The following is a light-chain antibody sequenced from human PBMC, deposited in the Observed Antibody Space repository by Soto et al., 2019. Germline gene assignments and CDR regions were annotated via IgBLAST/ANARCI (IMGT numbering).Light chain of an antibody. Sequence: QSVLTQPPSVYAAPGQTVTISCSGSSSNLGNNYVSWYQQLPGTAPKLLIYDNNKRPSGIPDRFSGSKSGTSATLGITGLQTGNEADYYCGTWDSSLSAYVFGTGTKRTVL. V-gene: IGLV1-51*01. CDR3: GTWDSSLSAYV. CDR2: DNN. CDR1: SSNLGNNY. J-gene: IGLJ1*01.